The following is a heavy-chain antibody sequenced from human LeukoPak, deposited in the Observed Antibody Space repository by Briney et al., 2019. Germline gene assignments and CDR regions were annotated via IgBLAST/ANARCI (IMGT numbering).Heavy chain of an antibody. D-gene: IGHD5-18*01. CDR1: AFTFRSYA. CDR2: VSGSGGST. J-gene: IGHJ4*02. CDR3: AKGAASRGYTYVAN. V-gene: IGHV3-23*01. Sequence: GGSLRLSCAASAFTFRSYAMIWGRQAPGKGLEWVSTVSGSGGSTYYADSVKGRFTISRDNSNNTLYLQMNSLRAEDTAVYYCAKGAASRGYTYVANWGQGTLVTVSS.